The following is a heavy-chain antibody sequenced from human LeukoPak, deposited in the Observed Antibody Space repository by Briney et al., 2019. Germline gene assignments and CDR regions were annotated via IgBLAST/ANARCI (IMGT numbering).Heavy chain of an antibody. CDR2: IYYSGNT. CDR3: ARPNYGDYIFGFDY. V-gene: IGHV4-39*01. CDR1: GGSVSRSSYY. Sequence: PSETLSLTCTVSGGSVSRSSYYWGWIRQHPGKGLGWIGSIYYSGNTYYNPSLKTRVSISVDTSKNQFSLKMSSVTAADTAIYYCARPNYGDYIFGFDYWGQGILVTVSS. D-gene: IGHD4-17*01. J-gene: IGHJ4*02.